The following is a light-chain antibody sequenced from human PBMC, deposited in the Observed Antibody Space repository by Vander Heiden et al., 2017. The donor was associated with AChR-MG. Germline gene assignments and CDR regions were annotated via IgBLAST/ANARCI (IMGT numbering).Light chain of an antibody. Sequence: EIVLTQSPGTLSLSPGERVYLSCRASQTITSAYLAWYQQKPGQAPRLLIYGASSRATGIPDRFSGSGSGTDFTLTISRLEPEDFAVYYCQQDGNSLYTFGQGTKLEIK. CDR3: QQDGNSLYT. CDR1: QTITSAY. V-gene: IGKV3-20*01. J-gene: IGKJ2*01. CDR2: GAS.